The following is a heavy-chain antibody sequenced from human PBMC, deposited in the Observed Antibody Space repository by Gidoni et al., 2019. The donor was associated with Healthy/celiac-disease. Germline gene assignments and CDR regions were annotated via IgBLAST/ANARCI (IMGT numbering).Heavy chain of an antibody. D-gene: IGHD3-16*01. Sequence: QVQLQQWGAGLLKPSETLSLTCAVYGGSFSGYYWSWIRQPPGKGLEWIGEINHSGSTNYNPSLKSRVTISVDTSKNQFSLKLSSVTAADTAVYYCARFGAYDYVSENAFDIWGQGTMVTVSS. CDR2: INHSGST. CDR3: ARFGAYDYVSENAFDI. CDR1: GGSFSGYY. J-gene: IGHJ3*02. V-gene: IGHV4-34*01.